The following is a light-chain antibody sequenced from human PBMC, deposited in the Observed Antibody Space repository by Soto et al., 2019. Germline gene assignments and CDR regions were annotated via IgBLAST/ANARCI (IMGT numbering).Light chain of an antibody. CDR1: QDVRGA. J-gene: IGKJ5*01. CDR3: QQFNSYPIT. Sequence: AIQLTQSPSSLSASVGDRVTITCRASQDVRGALAWYQQKPGKAPKILIYDVSVLESGVPTRFSGSGSGTHFTLTITSLQPVDFATYYCQQFNSYPITFGQGTRLEIK. CDR2: DVS. V-gene: IGKV1-13*02.